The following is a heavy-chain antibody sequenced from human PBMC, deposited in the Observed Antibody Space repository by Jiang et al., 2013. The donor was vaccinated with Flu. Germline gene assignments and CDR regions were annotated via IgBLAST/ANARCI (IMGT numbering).Heavy chain of an antibody. Sequence: SGAEVKKPGASVKVSCKASGYTFTNYYMYWVRQAPGQGLEWMGIINPSGGSTSYAQKFQGRVTMTRDTSTSTVYMELSSLRSEDTAVYYCARVVQYYDSSGYPDYWGQGTLVTVSS. CDR2: INPSGGST. CDR3: ARVVQYYDSSGYPDY. D-gene: IGHD3-22*01. V-gene: IGHV1-46*01. CDR1: GYTFTNYY. J-gene: IGHJ4*02.